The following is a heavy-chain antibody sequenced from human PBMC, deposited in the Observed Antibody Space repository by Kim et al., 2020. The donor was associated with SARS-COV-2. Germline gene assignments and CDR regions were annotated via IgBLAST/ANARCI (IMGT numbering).Heavy chain of an antibody. CDR1: GGSVSSGSYY. D-gene: IGHD3-3*01. V-gene: IGHV4-61*01. CDR2: IYYSGST. J-gene: IGHJ3*02. CDR3: ARSPAPHYDFWSGYYGPDAFDI. Sequence: SETLSLTCTVSGGSVSSGSYYWSWIRQPPGKGLEWIGYIYYSGSTNYNPSLKSRVTISVDTSKNQFSLKLSSVTAADTAVYYCARSPAPHYDFWSGYYGPDAFDIWGQGTMVTVSS.